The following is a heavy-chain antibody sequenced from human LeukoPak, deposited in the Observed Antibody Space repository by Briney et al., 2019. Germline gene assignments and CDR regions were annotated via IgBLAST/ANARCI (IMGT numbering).Heavy chain of an antibody. J-gene: IGHJ5*02. V-gene: IGHV1-2*02. CDR2: INLHRGAT. D-gene: IGHD3-10*01. Sequence: ASVKVSCKASGYTFTDFYIHWVRQAPGQGPEWMGWINLHRGATDYAQKFRGRVTMTRGTSISLVYMELSRLKSNDTAVYYCARDLRGSGYDPSGQGTLVTVSS. CDR1: GYTFTDFY. CDR3: ARDLRGSGYDP.